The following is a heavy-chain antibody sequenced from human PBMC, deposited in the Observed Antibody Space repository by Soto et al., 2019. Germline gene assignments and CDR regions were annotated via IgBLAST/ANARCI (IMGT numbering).Heavy chain of an antibody. Sequence: EVQLLESGGGLVQPGGSLRLSCAASGFTSSSYAMSWVRQAPGKGLEGVSGISGRGGSTYYADSVKGRFTISRDNSKNTLYLQMNSLRAEDTAVYYCAKDRTITMIVVPQAFDIWGQGTMVTVSS. CDR1: GFTSSSYA. V-gene: IGHV3-23*01. CDR2: ISGRGGST. CDR3: AKDRTITMIVVPQAFDI. D-gene: IGHD3-22*01. J-gene: IGHJ3*02.